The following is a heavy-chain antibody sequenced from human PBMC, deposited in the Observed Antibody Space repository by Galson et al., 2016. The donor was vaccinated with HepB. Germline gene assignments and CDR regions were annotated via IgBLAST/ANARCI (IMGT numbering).Heavy chain of an antibody. Sequence: SLRLSCAASDFTFSGRWMHWVRQVPGKGLVWVSYINADGTSTTYADSVKGRFTISRDNAKNTVHLQTNSLRAEDTAIYYCTRDDPYGLDVWGQGTTVTVSS. CDR3: TRDDPYGLDV. CDR2: INADGTST. V-gene: IGHV3-74*01. J-gene: IGHJ6*02. CDR1: DFTFSGRW.